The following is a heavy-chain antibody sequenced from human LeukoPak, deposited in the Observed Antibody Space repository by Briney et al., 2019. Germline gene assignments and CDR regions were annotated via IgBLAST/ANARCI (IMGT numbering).Heavy chain of an antibody. J-gene: IGHJ4*02. Sequence: EFQGRVTMTTDTSTSTAYMELRSLRSDDTAVYYCARLAIFGVGAYYFDYWGQGTLVTVSS. D-gene: IGHD3-3*01. V-gene: IGHV1-18*01. CDR3: ARLAIFGVGAYYFDY.